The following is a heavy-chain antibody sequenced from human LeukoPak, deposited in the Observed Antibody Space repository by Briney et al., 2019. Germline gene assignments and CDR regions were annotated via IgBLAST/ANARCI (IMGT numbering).Heavy chain of an antibody. D-gene: IGHD3-16*01. V-gene: IGHV5-51*01. Sequence: GESPKISCKGSGYSFSNYWIGWVRQMPGKGLEWMGIIYPGDSDTRYSPSFQAQVTISADKSISTAYLQWSSLEASDTATYYCARLWGGGTAYSLPDYWGQGTLVTVSS. CDR1: GYSFSNYW. J-gene: IGHJ4*02. CDR3: ARLWGGGTAYSLPDY. CDR2: IYPGDSDT.